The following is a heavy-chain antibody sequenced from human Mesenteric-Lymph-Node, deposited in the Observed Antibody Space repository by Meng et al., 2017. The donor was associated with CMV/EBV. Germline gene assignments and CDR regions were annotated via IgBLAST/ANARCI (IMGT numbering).Heavy chain of an antibody. J-gene: IGHJ6*02. CDR1: GYTFTSYD. CDR2: MNPNSGNT. CDR3: ARSITMVRGVQYYYYYYGMDV. D-gene: IGHD3-10*01. Sequence: VSCKASGYTFTSYDINWVRQATGQGLEWMGWMNPNSGNTGYAQKFQGRVTMTRNTSISTAYMELSSLRSEDTAVYYCARSITMVRGVQYYYYYYGMDVWGQGTTVTVSS. V-gene: IGHV1-8*01.